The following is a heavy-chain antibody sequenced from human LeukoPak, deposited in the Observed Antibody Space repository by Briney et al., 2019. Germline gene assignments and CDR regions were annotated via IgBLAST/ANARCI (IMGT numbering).Heavy chain of an antibody. CDR3: ARVLAGYDTSGYYWDAFDI. D-gene: IGHD3-22*01. Sequence: GGSLRLSCAASGFTFSNYAMSWVRQAPGKGLEWVSAISGSASSTYHADSVKGRFTISRDNSKNTLYLQMSSLRADDTAVYYCARVLAGYDTSGYYWDAFDIWGQGTMVSVSS. V-gene: IGHV3-23*01. CDR1: GFTFSNYA. J-gene: IGHJ3*02. CDR2: ISGSASST.